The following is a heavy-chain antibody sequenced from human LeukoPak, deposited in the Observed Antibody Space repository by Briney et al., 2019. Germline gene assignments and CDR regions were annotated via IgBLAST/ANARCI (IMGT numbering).Heavy chain of an antibody. CDR2: INHSGST. D-gene: IGHD3-22*01. Sequence: KPSETLSLTCAVYSGSFSGYYWSWIRQPPGKGLEWIGEINHSGSTNYNPSLKSRVTISVDTSKKQFSLKLSSVTAADTAVYYCVTYYFDSSGPKKNYWGQGTLVTVSS. V-gene: IGHV4-34*01. CDR3: VTYYFDSSGPKKNY. J-gene: IGHJ4*02. CDR1: SGSFSGYY.